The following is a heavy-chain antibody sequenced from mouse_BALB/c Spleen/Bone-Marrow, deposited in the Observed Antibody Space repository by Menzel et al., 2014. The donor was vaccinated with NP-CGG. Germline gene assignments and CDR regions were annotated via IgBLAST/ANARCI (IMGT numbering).Heavy chain of an antibody. J-gene: IGHJ4*01. CDR3: ARKDYGYNYVMDY. CDR1: GYTFTEYT. CDR2: VNPNNGGT. Sequence: EVQLQQSGPELVKPGASVKISCKTSGYTFTEYTMHWVKQSHGKSLEWIGGVNPNNGGTIYNQKFKGKATLTVDKSSSTAYMELRSLTSEDSAVYYCARKDYGYNYVMDYWGQGTSVTVSS. D-gene: IGHD1-2*01. V-gene: IGHV1-18*01.